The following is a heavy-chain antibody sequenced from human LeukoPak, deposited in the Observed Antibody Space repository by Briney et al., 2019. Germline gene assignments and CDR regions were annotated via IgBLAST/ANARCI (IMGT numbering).Heavy chain of an antibody. Sequence: GGSLRLSCATSGFTFSSYAMSWVRQAPGKGLEWVSGIGASGGSTYYADSVKGRFTISRDNSKNTLYLQMNSLRAEDTGVYYCARDRGWYHADSWGQGTLVTVSS. V-gene: IGHV3-23*01. D-gene: IGHD6-19*01. CDR2: IGASGGST. J-gene: IGHJ4*02. CDR1: GFTFSSYA. CDR3: ARDRGWYHADS.